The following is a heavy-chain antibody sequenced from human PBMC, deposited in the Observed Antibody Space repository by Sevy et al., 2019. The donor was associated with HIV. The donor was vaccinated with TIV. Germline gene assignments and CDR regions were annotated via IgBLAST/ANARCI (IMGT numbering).Heavy chain of an antibody. CDR1: GFTFSSHW. V-gene: IGHV3-7*01. CDR3: ARDSGGIGMDV. J-gene: IGHJ6*02. CDR2: IKQDGSEK. D-gene: IGHD6-13*01. Sequence: GGSLRLSCAASGFTFSSHWMSWVRQAPGRGLEWVANIKQDGSEKYYVDSVKGRFTISRDNAKNSLSLQMNSLRAEDTAVYHCARDSGGIGMDVWGQGTTVTVSS.